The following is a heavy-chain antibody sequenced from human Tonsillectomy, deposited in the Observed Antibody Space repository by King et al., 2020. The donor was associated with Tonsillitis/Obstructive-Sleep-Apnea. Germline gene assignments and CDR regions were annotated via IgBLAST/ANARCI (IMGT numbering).Heavy chain of an antibody. J-gene: IGHJ4*02. CDR3: AKGTVQGVPLGVGY. D-gene: IGHD3-10*01. V-gene: IGHV3-23*04. CDR2: ISDSGGST. Sequence: VQLVESGGGLVQPGGSLRLSCAASGFTFSSYAMTWVRQAPGKGLEWVSVISDSGGSTSYADSVKGRFTISRDNSKNTLYLQMNSLRAEDTAVYYCAKGTVQGVPLGVGYWGQGTLFTVSS. CDR1: GFTFSSYA.